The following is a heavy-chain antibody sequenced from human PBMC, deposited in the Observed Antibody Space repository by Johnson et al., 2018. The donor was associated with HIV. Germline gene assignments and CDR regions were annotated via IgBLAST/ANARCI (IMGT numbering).Heavy chain of an antibody. CDR1: GFTFDDYG. CDR3: WAQWTVITFGGPSAFDI. CDR2: IKRKTAGGTT. Sequence: VQLVESGGGLVQPGRSLRLSCAASGFTFDDYGMSWVRQAPGKGLEWVGRIKRKTAGGTTDYAAPVKGRFSISRDDSRNTLHMQMNSLKTDDTGVYYCWAQWTVITFGGPSAFDIWGQGTVVTVSS. J-gene: IGHJ3*02. D-gene: IGHD3-16*01. V-gene: IGHV3-15*01.